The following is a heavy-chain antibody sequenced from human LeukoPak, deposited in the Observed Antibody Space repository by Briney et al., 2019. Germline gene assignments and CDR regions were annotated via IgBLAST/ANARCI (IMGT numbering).Heavy chain of an antibody. J-gene: IGHJ5*02. D-gene: IGHD6-13*01. CDR2: IYYSGST. Sequence: SETLSLTCTVSGGSISSGDYYWSWIRQPPGKGLEWIGYIYYSGSTYYNPSLKSRVTISVDTSKNQFSLKLSSVTAADTAVYYCARSIAAAGSRSAWFNPWGQGTLVTVSS. CDR3: ARSIAAAGSRSAWFNP. V-gene: IGHV4-30-4*08. CDR1: GGSISSGDYY.